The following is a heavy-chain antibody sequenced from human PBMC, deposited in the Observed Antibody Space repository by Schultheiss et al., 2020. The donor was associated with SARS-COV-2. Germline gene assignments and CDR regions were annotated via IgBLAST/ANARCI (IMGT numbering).Heavy chain of an antibody. Sequence: GGSLRLSCAASGFTFSSYAMSWVRQAPGKGLEWVAVIWYDGSNKYYADSVKGRFTISRDNSKNTLYLQMNSLKTEDTAVYYCTTDYRRGQHVKFAYWGQGTLVTVSS. CDR1: GFTFSSYA. CDR3: TTDYRRGQHVKFAY. V-gene: IGHV3-33*08. CDR2: IWYDGSNK. J-gene: IGHJ4*02. D-gene: IGHD3-16*02.